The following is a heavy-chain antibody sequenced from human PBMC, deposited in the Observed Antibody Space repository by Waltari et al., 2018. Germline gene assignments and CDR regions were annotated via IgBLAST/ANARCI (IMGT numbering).Heavy chain of an antibody. CDR1: GGPISSGSYY. Sequence: QVQLQESGPGLVKPSQTLSLTCTVSGGPISSGSYYWSWIRQPAGKGLEWIGYIYTSGSTNYNPSLKSGVTISVDTSKNQFSLKLSSVTAADTAVYYCAGGRPHDFWSGDPDFDYWGQGTLVTVSS. CDR3: AGGRPHDFWSGDPDFDY. D-gene: IGHD3-3*01. J-gene: IGHJ4*02. CDR2: IYTSGST. V-gene: IGHV4-61*09.